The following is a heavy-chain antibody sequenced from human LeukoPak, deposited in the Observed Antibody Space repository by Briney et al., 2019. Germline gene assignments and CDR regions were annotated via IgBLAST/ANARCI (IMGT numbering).Heavy chain of an antibody. CDR1: GFTVSSNY. Sequence: GGSLRLSCAASGFTVSSNYMSWVRHAPGKGLEWVSVIYSGGSTYYADSVKGRFTISRDNSKNTLYLQMNSLRAEDTAVYYCARDVTMVRGVIVYWGQGTLVTVSS. D-gene: IGHD3-10*01. J-gene: IGHJ4*02. CDR3: ARDVTMVRGVIVY. V-gene: IGHV3-53*01. CDR2: IYSGGST.